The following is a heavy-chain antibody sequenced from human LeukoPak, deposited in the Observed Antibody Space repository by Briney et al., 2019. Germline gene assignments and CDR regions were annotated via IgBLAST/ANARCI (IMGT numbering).Heavy chain of an antibody. J-gene: IGHJ4*02. CDR2: IIPIFGTA. D-gene: IGHD5-24*01. V-gene: IGHV1-69*05. CDR1: GGTFSSYA. CDR3: ARGKVEMATISLDY. Sequence: SVKVSCKASGGTFSSYAISWVRQAPGQGLEWMGGIIPIFGTANYAQKFQGRVTITTDESTSTAYMELGSLRSEDTAVYYCARGKVEMATISLDYWGQGTLVTVSS.